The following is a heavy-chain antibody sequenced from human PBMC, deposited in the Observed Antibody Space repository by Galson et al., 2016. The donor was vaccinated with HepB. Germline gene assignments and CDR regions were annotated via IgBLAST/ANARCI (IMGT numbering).Heavy chain of an antibody. CDR2: IGWDGNEK. CDR1: GFIFSDFG. D-gene: IGHD1-7*01. Sequence: SCAASGFIFSDFGMHWVRQAPGKGLEWVAFIGWDGNEKHYGDSVRGRFTISRDNSKNTLSLEMNSLSAEDTALYYCAKEEHNTGWTYGDFWGQGTPVTVSS. J-gene: IGHJ4*02. CDR3: AKEEHNTGWTYGDF. V-gene: IGHV3-30*02.